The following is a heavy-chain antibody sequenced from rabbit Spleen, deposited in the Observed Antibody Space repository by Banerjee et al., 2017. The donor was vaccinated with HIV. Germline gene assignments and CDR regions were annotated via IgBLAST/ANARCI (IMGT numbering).Heavy chain of an antibody. J-gene: IGHJ4*01. CDR3: ARDLVGVIGWNFYL. Sequence: QSLEESGGDLVKPGASLTLTCTASGFSFSSSDYMCWVRQAPGKGLEWISCIAGSSSGFTYSAPWAKGRFPCSKTSSTTVTLQMTSLTAADRATYFCARDLVGVIGWNFYLWGPGTWSPS. V-gene: IGHV1S40*01. D-gene: IGHD1-1*01. CDR1: GFSFSSSDY. CDR2: IAGSSSGFT.